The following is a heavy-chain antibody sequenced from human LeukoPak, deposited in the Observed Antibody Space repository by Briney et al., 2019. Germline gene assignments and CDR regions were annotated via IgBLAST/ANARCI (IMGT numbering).Heavy chain of an antibody. CDR3: AKVGYSSGWPFDY. CDR1: GFTFSDYY. D-gene: IGHD6-19*01. V-gene: IGHV3-11*01. CDR2: ISSTSPSAI. J-gene: IGHJ4*02. Sequence: GGSLRLSCAASGFTFSDYYMSWIRQAPGKGLEWVSLISSTSPSAISYGDSVKGRFTTSRDNARNSLFLQMNSLRAEDTAVYYCAKVGYSSGWPFDYWGQGTLVTVSS.